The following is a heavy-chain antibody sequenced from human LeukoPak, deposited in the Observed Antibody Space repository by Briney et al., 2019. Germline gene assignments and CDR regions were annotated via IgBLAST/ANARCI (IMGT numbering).Heavy chain of an antibody. CDR2: IYYSGST. V-gene: IGHV4-59*08. Sequence: SETLSLTCTVSGGSVSSYYWSWIRQPPGKGLEWIGYIYYSGSTNYNPSLKSRVTISVDTSKNQFSLKLSSVTAADTAVYYCASTLIVGATSGAFDIWGQGTMVTVSS. CDR3: ASTLIVGATSGAFDI. CDR1: GGSVSSYY. D-gene: IGHD1-26*01. J-gene: IGHJ3*02.